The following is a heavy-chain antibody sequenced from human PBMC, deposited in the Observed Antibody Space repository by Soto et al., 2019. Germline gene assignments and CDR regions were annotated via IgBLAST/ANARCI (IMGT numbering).Heavy chain of an antibody. Sequence: LRLSFAASVFPFSSTDMTWVRQAPGKGLEWVSTINGSGGTTYYADSVKGRFTISRDNSINTVFLQMNSLRADDTALYFCAKNSGWFNTWGQAALVTVSS. D-gene: IGHD3-10*01. CDR1: VFPFSSTD. CDR3: AKNSGWFNT. J-gene: IGHJ5*02. CDR2: INGSGGTT. V-gene: IGHV3-23*01.